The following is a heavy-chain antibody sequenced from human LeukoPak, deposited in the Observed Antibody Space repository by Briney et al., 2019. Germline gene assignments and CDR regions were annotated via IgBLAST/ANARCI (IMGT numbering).Heavy chain of an antibody. CDR2: ISGSGGST. CDR1: EITLSNYG. V-gene: IGHV3-23*01. Sequence: GGSLRLSCEVSEITLSNYGMSWVRQAPGRGLEWVAGISGSGGSTNYADSVTGRFTISRDNSKNTLYLQMNSLRAEDTAMYYCAKESYYSDSTDYFSWFDPWGQGTLVTVSS. D-gene: IGHD3-22*01. CDR3: AKESYYSDSTDYFSWFDP. J-gene: IGHJ5*02.